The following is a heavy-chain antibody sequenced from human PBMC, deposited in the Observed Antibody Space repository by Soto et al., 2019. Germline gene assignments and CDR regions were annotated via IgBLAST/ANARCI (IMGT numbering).Heavy chain of an antibody. CDR1: GGSFSGYY. V-gene: IGHV4-34*01. CDR2: INHSGST. CDR3: ARSPLVYDFWSGYFPTYGMDV. Sequence: PSETLSLTCAVYGGSFSGYYWSWIRQPPGKGLEWIGEINHSGSTNYNPSLKSRVTISVDTSKNQFSPKLSSVTAADTAVYYCARSPLVYDFWSGYFPTYGMDVWGQGTTVTVSS. D-gene: IGHD3-3*01. J-gene: IGHJ6*02.